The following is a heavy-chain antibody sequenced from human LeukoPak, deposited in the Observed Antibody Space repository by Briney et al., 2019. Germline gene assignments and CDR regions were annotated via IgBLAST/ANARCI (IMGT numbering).Heavy chain of an antibody. V-gene: IGHV4-59*12. CDR3: ARGILTGYSNNWFDP. D-gene: IGHD3-9*01. CDR2: IYYSGST. Sequence: PSETLSLTCTVSGGTISSYYWSWIRQPPGKGLEWIGYIYYSGSTNYNPSLKSRVTISVDTSKNQFSLKLSSVTAADTAVYYCARGILTGYSNNWFDPWGQGTLVTVSS. CDR1: GGTISSYY. J-gene: IGHJ5*02.